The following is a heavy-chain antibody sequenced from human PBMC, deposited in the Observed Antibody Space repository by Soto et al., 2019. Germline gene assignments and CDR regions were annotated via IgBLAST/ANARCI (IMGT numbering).Heavy chain of an antibody. V-gene: IGHV1-69*12. CDR2: IIPIFGTA. D-gene: IGHD2-15*01. Sequence: QVQLVQSGAEVKKPGSSVKVSCKASGGTFRSYAIGWVRQAPGQGLEWMGGIIPIFGTANYAQKLQVRVTITADESTSTAYMELSSLRYEDTAVYYCARESRYCSGGSCYYLTGIDYWGQGTLVTVSS. CDR1: GGTFRSYA. CDR3: ARESRYCSGGSCYYLTGIDY. J-gene: IGHJ4*02.